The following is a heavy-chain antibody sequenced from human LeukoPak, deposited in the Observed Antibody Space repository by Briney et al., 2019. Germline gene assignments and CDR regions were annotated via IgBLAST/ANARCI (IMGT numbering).Heavy chain of an antibody. J-gene: IGHJ4*02. Sequence: GGSLRLSCAASGFTFSSYAMHWVRQAPGKGLEWVAVISYDGSNKYYADSVKGRFTISRDNSKNTLYLQMNSLRAEDTAVYYCARGGPYYYGSGSYGPIDYWGQGTLVTVSP. V-gene: IGHV3-30*04. CDR2: ISYDGSNK. CDR3: ARGGPYYYGSGSYGPIDY. CDR1: GFTFSSYA. D-gene: IGHD3-10*01.